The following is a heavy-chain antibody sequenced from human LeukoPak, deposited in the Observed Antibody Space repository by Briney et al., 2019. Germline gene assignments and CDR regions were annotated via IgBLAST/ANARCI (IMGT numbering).Heavy chain of an antibody. V-gene: IGHV3-13*01. D-gene: IGHD2-21*02. CDR1: GFTFSSYD. J-gene: IGHJ4*02. CDR2: IGTIGDT. Sequence: QPGGSLRLSCAASGFTFSSYDMHWVRQPTGKALEWVSTIGTIGDTFYLGSVKGRFPISRDDANNLLYLQMDSLKAGDTAVYYCASVRAHCGGDCHPDYWGQGTLVTVSS. CDR3: ASVRAHCGGDCHPDY.